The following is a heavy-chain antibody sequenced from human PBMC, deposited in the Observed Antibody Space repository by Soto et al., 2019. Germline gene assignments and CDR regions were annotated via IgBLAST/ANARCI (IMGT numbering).Heavy chain of an antibody. D-gene: IGHD5-18*01. Sequence: QITLKESGPTLVKPTQTLTLTCTFSGFSLSTSGVGVGWIRQPPGKALEWLALIYWDDDKRYSPSLKSRLTTTKXTXTNQVVLTMTNMDPVDTATYYCARRNRYGSPYYFDYWGQGTLVTVSS. CDR3: ARRNRYGSPYYFDY. V-gene: IGHV2-5*02. J-gene: IGHJ4*02. CDR2: IYWDDDK. CDR1: GFSLSTSGVG.